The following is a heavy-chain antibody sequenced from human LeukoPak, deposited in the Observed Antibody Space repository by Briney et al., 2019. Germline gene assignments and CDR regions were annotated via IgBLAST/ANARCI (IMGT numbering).Heavy chain of an antibody. D-gene: IGHD2-15*01. CDR3: ARTLGYCSGGSCYGGWFDP. CDR1: GGFISSYY. V-gene: IGHV4-59*01. Sequence: PSGTLSLTCAVSGGFISSYYWSWIRQPPGKGLEWIGYIYYSGSTNYNPSLKSRVTISVDTSKNQFSLKLSSVTAADTAVYYCARTLGYCSGGSCYGGWFDPWGQGTLVTVSS. J-gene: IGHJ5*02. CDR2: IYYSGST.